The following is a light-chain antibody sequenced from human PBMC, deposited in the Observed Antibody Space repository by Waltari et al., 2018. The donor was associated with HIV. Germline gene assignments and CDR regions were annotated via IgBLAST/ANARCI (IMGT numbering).Light chain of an antibody. CDR1: HLGSQG. J-gene: IGLJ1*01. Sequence: YVLTQPPSVSVAPGKTARITCEGAHLGSQGVRWYQQKSGLAPMLVIYDDSGRPSGIPERVSGSNSGNTATLTISRVEAGDEADYYCQVWSSSRDHPYVFGTATKVTVL. CDR2: DDS. CDR3: QVWSSSRDHPYV. V-gene: IGLV3-21*03.